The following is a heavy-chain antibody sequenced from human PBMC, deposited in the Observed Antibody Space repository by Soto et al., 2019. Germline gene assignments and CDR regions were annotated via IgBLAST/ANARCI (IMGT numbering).Heavy chain of an antibody. CDR2: IYSGGST. D-gene: IGHD2-15*01. V-gene: IGHV3-66*01. CDR1: GFTVSSNY. Sequence: GSLRLSCAASGFTVSSNYMSWVRQAPGKGLEWVSVIYSGGSTYYADSVKGRFTISRDNSKNTLYLQMNSLRAEDTAVYYCARELAAGDPFDYWVQGTLVTVSS. CDR3: ARELAAGDPFDY. J-gene: IGHJ4*02.